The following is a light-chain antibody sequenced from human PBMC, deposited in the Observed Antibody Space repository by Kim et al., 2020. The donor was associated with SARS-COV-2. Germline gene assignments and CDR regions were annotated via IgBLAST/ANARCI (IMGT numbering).Light chain of an antibody. J-gene: IGLJ1*01. CDR1: GGGVVGYCCKTY. CDR2: EVT. V-gene: IGLV2-8*01. Sequence: SVTIACSGAGGGVVGYCCKTYVSWYQQHPDNAPKLIIYEVTKRPSGVPNRFSGSKSGNTAFLTVSGLQAEDEADYYCTTHANSNYIFGTGTKVTVL. CDR3: TTHANSNYI.